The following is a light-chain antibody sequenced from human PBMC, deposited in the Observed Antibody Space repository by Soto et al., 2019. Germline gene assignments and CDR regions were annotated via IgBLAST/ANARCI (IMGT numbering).Light chain of an antibody. J-gene: IGLJ1*01. CDR1: SSDVGAFNY. V-gene: IGLV2-14*03. CDR2: DVS. Sequence: ALTKPASVSGSPGQAITISCSGTSSDVGAFNYVSWYQQHPGKAPKLMIYDVSNRPSGVSNRFSGSKSGNTASLTISGLRAEDEADYYCNSYTSNNTYVFGTGTQLTVL. CDR3: NSYTSNNTYV.